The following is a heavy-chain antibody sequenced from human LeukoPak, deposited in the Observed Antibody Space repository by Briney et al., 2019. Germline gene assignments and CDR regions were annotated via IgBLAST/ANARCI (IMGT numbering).Heavy chain of an antibody. J-gene: IGHJ4*02. Sequence: GGSLRLSCAASGFTFDDYAMHWVRQAPGKGLEWVAVISYDGSNKYYADSVKGRFTISRDNSKNTLYLQMNSLRAEDTAVYYCARGYDSSGYYSPLDYWGQGTLVTVSS. CDR3: ARGYDSSGYYSPLDY. CDR1: GFTFDDYA. D-gene: IGHD3-22*01. V-gene: IGHV3-30-3*01. CDR2: ISYDGSNK.